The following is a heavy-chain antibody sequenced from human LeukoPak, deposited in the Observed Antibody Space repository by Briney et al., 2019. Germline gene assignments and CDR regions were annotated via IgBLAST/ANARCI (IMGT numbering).Heavy chain of an antibody. CDR1: GGSISSGGYY. D-gene: IGHD2-2*01. V-gene: IGHV4-61*08. CDR3: ARLSTSWYNWFDP. J-gene: IGHJ5*02. CDR2: IYYSGST. Sequence: PSETLSLTCTVSGGSISSGGYYWSWIRQPPGKGLEWIGYIYYSGSTNYNPSLKSRVTISVDTSKNQFSLKLSSVTAADTAVYYCARLSTSWYNWFDPWGQGTLVTVSS.